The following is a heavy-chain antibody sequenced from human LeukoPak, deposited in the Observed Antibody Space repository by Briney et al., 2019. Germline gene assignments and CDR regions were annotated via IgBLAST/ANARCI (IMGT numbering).Heavy chain of an antibody. Sequence: PSVTLSLTCTVSGGSISSGGYYWSWIRQHPGKGLEWIGYIYYSGSTYYNPSLKSRVTISVDTSKNQFSLKLSSVTAADTAVYYCWRDSSALVNPDAFDIWGQGTMVTVSS. CDR2: IYYSGST. D-gene: IGHD3-22*01. J-gene: IGHJ3*02. CDR1: GGSISSGGYY. V-gene: IGHV4-31*03. CDR3: WRDSSALVNPDAFDI.